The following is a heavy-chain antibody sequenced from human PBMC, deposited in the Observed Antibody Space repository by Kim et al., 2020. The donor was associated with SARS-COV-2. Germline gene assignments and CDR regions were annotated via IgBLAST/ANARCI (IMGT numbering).Heavy chain of an antibody. V-gene: IGHV1-46*01. D-gene: IGHD2-2*01. Sequence: ASVKVSCKASGYTFTSYYMHWVRQAPGQGLEWMGIINPSGGSTSYAQKFQGRVTMTRDTSTSTVYMELSSLRSEDTAVYYCARGHPGIKGYCSSTSCPRGFDPWGQGTLVTVSS. CDR3: ARGHPGIKGYCSSTSCPRGFDP. CDR2: INPSGGST. J-gene: IGHJ5*02. CDR1: GYTFTSYY.